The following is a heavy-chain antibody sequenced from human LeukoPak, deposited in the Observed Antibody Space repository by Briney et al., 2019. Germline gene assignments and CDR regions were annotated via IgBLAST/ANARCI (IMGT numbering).Heavy chain of an antibody. D-gene: IGHD2-2*01. CDR3: AKGLSQIDSCWDY. Sequence: GGSLRLSCAASGFTFSSYAMSWVRQAPGKGLEWVSAISGSGGSTYYADSVKGRFTISRDNSKNTLYPQMNSLRAEDTAVYYCAKGLSQIDSCWDYWGQGTLVTVSS. CDR1: GFTFSSYA. CDR2: ISGSGGST. J-gene: IGHJ4*02. V-gene: IGHV3-23*01.